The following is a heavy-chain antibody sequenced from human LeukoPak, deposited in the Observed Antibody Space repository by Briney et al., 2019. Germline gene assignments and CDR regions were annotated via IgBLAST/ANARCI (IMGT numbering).Heavy chain of an antibody. CDR3: ARGVTYYDFWSGYRNWFDP. CDR1: GYTFTGYY. CDR2: INPNSGGT. Sequence: ASAKVSCKASGYTFTGYYMHWVRPAPGQGLEWMGWINPNSGGTNYAQKFQGRVTMTRDTSISTAYMELSRLRSDDTAVYYCARGVTYYDFWSGYRNWFDPWGQGTLVTVSS. J-gene: IGHJ5*02. D-gene: IGHD3-3*01. V-gene: IGHV1-2*02.